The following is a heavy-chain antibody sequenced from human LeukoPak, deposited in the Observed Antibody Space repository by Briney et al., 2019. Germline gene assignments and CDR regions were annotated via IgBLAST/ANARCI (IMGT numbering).Heavy chain of an antibody. CDR3: ARHTSGSYYDY. CDR1: GGSISSHY. V-gene: IGHV4-59*08. J-gene: IGHJ4*02. D-gene: IGHD1-26*01. Sequence: PSETLSLTCTVSGGSISSHYWSWIRQPPGKGLEWIGYIYYSGSTNYNPSLKSRVTISVDTSKNQFSLKLSSVTAADTAVYYCARHTSGSYYDYWGQGTLVTVSS. CDR2: IYYSGST.